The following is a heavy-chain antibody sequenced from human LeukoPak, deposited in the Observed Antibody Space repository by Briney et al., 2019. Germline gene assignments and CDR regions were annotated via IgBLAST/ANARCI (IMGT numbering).Heavy chain of an antibody. CDR1: GFTFSSYG. J-gene: IGHJ3*02. CDR2: IRYDGSNK. D-gene: IGHD1-26*01. CDR3: ARDLSSWGATLYGVFDI. Sequence: GGSLRLSCAASGFTFSSYGMHWVRQAPGKGLEWVAFIRYDGSNKYYADSAKGRFTISRDNAKNSLYLQMNSLRAEDTAVYYCARDLSSWGATLYGVFDIWGQGTMVTVSS. V-gene: IGHV3-30*02.